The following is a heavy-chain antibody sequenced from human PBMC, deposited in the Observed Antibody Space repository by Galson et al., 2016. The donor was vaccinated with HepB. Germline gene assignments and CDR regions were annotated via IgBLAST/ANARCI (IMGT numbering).Heavy chain of an antibody. J-gene: IGHJ6*02. CDR2: INPSGGGP. CDR1: GHTFTSEY. CDR3: AGDLGWGMDV. D-gene: IGHD1-26*01. Sequence: SVKVSCKASGHTFTSEYMHWVRQAPGQGLEWMGMINPSGGGPTYAQKFQGRVTMTRETSTSTIYMDLSSLRSEDTALYYCAGDLGWGMDVWGQGTSVTVSS. V-gene: IGHV1-46*01.